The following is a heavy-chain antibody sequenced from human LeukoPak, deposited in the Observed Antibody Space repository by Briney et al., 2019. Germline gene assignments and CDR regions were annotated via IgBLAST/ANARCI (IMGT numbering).Heavy chain of an antibody. D-gene: IGHD3-3*01. CDR1: GFTFLSYE. CDR2: IYSGRST. J-gene: IGHJ4*02. Sequence: GWSLRLSCAASGFTFLSYELNWVRQAPGKGLEWVSVIYSGRSTYYADSVKGRFTISRDSSKNTLYLQMNSLRAEDTAVYYCARGFRSVQVWSLFDYWGQGTLVTVSS. CDR3: ARGFRSVQVWSLFDY. V-gene: IGHV3-66*01.